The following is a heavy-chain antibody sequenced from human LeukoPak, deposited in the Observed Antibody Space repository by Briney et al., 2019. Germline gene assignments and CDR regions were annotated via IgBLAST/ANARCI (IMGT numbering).Heavy chain of an antibody. Sequence: SETLSLTCTVSGGSISSGSYYWSWIRQPAGKGLEWIGRIYTSGSTNYNPSLKSRVTISVDMSKNQFSLKLSSVTAADTAVYYCARNDYDSSGYYSDYWGQGTLVTVSS. CDR2: IYTSGST. CDR3: ARNDYDSSGYYSDY. CDR1: GGSISSGSYY. V-gene: IGHV4-61*02. J-gene: IGHJ4*02. D-gene: IGHD3-22*01.